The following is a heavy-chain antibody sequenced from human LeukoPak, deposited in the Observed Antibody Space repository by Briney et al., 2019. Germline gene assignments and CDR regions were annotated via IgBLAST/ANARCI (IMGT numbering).Heavy chain of an antibody. CDR3: AKDPSYTAAGIDY. CDR1: GFTFSSYA. D-gene: IGHD6-13*01. J-gene: IGHJ4*02. V-gene: IGHV3-30*18. Sequence: GGSLRLSCEASGFTFSSYAMSWVRQAPGKGLEWVAAIIYDGSNKYYADSVKGRFTISRDNSKNTLDLQMSSLRAEDTAVYYCAKDPSYTAAGIDYWGQGTLVTVSS. CDR2: IIYDGSNK.